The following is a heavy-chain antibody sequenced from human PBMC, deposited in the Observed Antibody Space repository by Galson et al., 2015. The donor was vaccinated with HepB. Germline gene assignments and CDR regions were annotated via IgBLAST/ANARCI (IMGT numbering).Heavy chain of an antibody. V-gene: IGHV1-3*01. CDR2: INAGNGNT. D-gene: IGHD6-13*01. J-gene: IGHJ4*02. CDR1: GYTFTSYA. CDR3: AREGIAAAGTRFDY. Sequence: SVKVSCKASGYTFTSYAMHWVRQAPGQRLEWMGWINAGNGNTKYSQKFQGRVTITRDTSASTAYMELSSLRSEDTAVYYCAREGIAAAGTRFDYWGQGTLVTVSS.